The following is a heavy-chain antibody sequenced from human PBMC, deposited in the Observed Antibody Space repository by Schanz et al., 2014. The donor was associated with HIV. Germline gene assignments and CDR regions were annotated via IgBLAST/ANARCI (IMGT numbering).Heavy chain of an antibody. CDR3: ARSRYGDYPYYFDY. Sequence: QVQLVQSGAEVKKPGTSVKLSCKASGDTFNSYALNWVRQAPGQGLEWMGGIIPMLGTANYAQKFQGRVSINANEFTSTADMELSSLRSDDTAIYYCARSRYGDYPYYFDYWGQGTRVIVSS. CDR1: GDTFNSYA. CDR2: IIPMLGTA. J-gene: IGHJ4*02. D-gene: IGHD4-17*01. V-gene: IGHV1-69*01.